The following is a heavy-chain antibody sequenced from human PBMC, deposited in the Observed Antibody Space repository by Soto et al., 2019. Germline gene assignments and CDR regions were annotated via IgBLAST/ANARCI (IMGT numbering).Heavy chain of an antibody. V-gene: IGHV3-21*01. CDR3: ARHLHLGDFSLGY. CDR1: GFTFSAYN. D-gene: IGHD3-10*01. CDR2: MSSSGTYI. Sequence: PGGSLRLSCTASGFTFSAYNMYWVRQAPGKGLEWVPYMSSSGTYIYYADSVKGRFAVSRDNANNSLYLQMNSLRAEDAAVYYCARHLHLGDFSLGYWGQGTRVTVSS. J-gene: IGHJ4*02.